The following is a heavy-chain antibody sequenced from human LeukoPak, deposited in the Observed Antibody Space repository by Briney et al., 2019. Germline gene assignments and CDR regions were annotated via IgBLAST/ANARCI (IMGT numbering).Heavy chain of an antibody. D-gene: IGHD3-16*01. CDR3: ARARWGKGVFDY. Sequence: SETLSLTCAVYGGSLSGYYWSWIRQPPGKGLEWIGEINHSGSTNYNPSLKSRVTISVDTSKNQFSLKLSSVTAADTAVYYCARARWGKGVFDYWGQGTLVTVSS. CDR2: INHSGST. CDR1: GGSLSGYY. V-gene: IGHV4-34*01. J-gene: IGHJ4*02.